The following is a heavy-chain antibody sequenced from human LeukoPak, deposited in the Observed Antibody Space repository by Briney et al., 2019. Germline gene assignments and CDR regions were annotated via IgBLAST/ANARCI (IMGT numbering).Heavy chain of an antibody. Sequence: PGESLKISCKASVYSFTSYWISWVRQMPGKGLEWMGKIDPSDSYTNYSPSFQGHVTISADKSVSTAYLQWSSLKASDTAIYYCARGQYYFGSGSSWGQGTLVTVSS. CDR2: IDPSDSYT. J-gene: IGHJ5*02. CDR1: VYSFTSYW. D-gene: IGHD3-10*01. V-gene: IGHV5-10-1*01. CDR3: ARGQYYFGSGSS.